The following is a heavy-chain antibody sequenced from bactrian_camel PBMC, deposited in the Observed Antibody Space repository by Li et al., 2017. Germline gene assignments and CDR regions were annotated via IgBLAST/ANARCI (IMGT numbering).Heavy chain of an antibody. D-gene: IGHD6*01. Sequence: QLVESGGGLVQPGGSLTLSCAASGFTFSRYWMHWVRQAPGKGLEWVSAINSGGGSTYYADSVKGRFTISRDNAKNYCAVERGRGEYDREFGGVWFHYWGHGTQVTVS. J-gene: IGHJ4*01. V-gene: IGHV3S25*01. CDR2: INSGGGST. CDR1: GFTFSRYW. CDR3: FHY.